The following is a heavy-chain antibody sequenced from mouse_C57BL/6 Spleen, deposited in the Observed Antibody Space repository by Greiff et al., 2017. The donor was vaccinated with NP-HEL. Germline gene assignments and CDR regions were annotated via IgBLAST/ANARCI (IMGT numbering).Heavy chain of an antibody. CDR3: ARGGDGYYRYFDV. CDR2: INPNNGGT. J-gene: IGHJ1*03. CDR1: GYTFTDYY. V-gene: IGHV1-26*01. Sequence: EVQLQQSGPELVKPGASVKISCKASGYTFTDYYMNWVKQSHGKSLEWIGDINPNNGGTSYNQKFKGKATLTVDKSSSTAYMELRSLTSEDSAVYYCARGGDGYYRYFDVWGTGTTVTVSS. D-gene: IGHD2-3*01.